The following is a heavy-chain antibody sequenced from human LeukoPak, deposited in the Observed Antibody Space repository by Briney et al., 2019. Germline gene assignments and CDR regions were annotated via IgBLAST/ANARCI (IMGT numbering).Heavy chain of an antibody. CDR2: INIWGST. CDR3: AKRSSIVVVPAARSNWFDP. Sequence: GGSLRLSCAASGFTFSSYAMSWVRQAPGKGLEWVSAINIWGSTYYADSVKGRFTISRDNSKNTVYLQMNSLRAEDTAVYYCAKRSSIVVVPAARSNWFDPWGQGTLVTLSS. CDR1: GFTFSSYA. V-gene: IGHV3-23*01. J-gene: IGHJ5*02. D-gene: IGHD2-2*01.